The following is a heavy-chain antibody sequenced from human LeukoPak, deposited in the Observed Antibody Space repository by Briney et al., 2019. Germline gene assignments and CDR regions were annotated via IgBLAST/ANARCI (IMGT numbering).Heavy chain of an antibody. CDR2: IKQDGSEK. CDR3: ARATASNWFDP. Sequence: GGSLRLSCAASGFTFNSYWMSWVRQAPGKGLEWVANIKQDGSEKYYVDSVKGRFTISRDNAKNSLYLQMNSLRAEDTAVYYCARATASNWFDPWGQGTLVTVSS. V-gene: IGHV3-7*01. CDR1: GFTFNSYW. D-gene: IGHD2-21*01. J-gene: IGHJ5*02.